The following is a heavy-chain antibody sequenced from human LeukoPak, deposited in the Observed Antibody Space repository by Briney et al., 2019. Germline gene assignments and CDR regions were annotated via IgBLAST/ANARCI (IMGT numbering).Heavy chain of an antibody. CDR3: ARRGESASYGDYRFDY. CDR1: GFTFSNFA. Sequence: GGSLRLSCAASGFTFSNFAMSWVRQAPGRGLEWVSAISGSSGLTYYADSVKGRFTISRDNSKNTLFLRMNSLRAEDTAVYYCARRGESASYGDYRFDYWGQGTLVTVSS. V-gene: IGHV3-23*01. D-gene: IGHD4-17*01. J-gene: IGHJ4*02. CDR2: ISGSSGLT.